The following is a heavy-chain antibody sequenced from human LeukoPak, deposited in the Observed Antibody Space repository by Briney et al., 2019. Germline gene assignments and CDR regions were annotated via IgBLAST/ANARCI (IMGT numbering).Heavy chain of an antibody. D-gene: IGHD3-10*01. CDR2: IYYSGST. V-gene: IGHV4-39*07. Sequence: SETLSLTCTVSGGSISSSSYYWGWIRQPPGKGLEWIGSIYYSGSTYYNPSLKSRVTISVDTSTNQFSLKLSSVTAADTAVYYCASRRDYGPGSYYLHFDYWGQGTLVTVSS. CDR3: ASRRDYGPGSYYLHFDY. J-gene: IGHJ4*02. CDR1: GGSISSSSYY.